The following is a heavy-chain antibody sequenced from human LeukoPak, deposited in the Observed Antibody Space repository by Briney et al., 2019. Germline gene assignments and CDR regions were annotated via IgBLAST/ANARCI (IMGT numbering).Heavy chain of an antibody. CDR1: GGSISSSSYY. Sequence: SETLSLTCTVSGGSISSSSYYWGWIRQPPGKGLEWIGSINYSGSTYYNPSLKSRVTISVDTSKNQFSLKLSSVTAADTAVYYCAVCSRWHWSSEYNWFDPWGQGTLVTVSS. CDR3: AVCSRWHWSSEYNWFDP. V-gene: IGHV4-39*01. CDR2: INYSGST. J-gene: IGHJ5*02. D-gene: IGHD6-19*01.